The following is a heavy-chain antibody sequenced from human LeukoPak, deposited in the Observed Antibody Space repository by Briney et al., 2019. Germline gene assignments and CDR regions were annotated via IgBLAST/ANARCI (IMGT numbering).Heavy chain of an antibody. J-gene: IGHJ6*03. CDR2: IYYSGST. D-gene: IGHD2-21*02. CDR3: ARTAYCGGDCYPYPYYYYYYMDV. CDR1: GGSISSSSSY. Sequence: SETLSLTCTVSGGSISSSSSYWGWIRQPPGKGLEWIGSIYYSGSTYYNPSLKSRVTISVDTSKNQFSLELSSVTAADTAVYYCARTAYCGGDCYPYPYYYYYYMDVWGKGTTVTVSS. V-gene: IGHV4-39*01.